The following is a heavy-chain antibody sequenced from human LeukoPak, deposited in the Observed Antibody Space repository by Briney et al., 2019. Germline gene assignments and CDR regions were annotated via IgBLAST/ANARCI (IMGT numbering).Heavy chain of an antibody. CDR2: INHSGRT. J-gene: IGHJ4*02. V-gene: IGHV4-34*01. CDR1: GGSFSGYY. Sequence: SETLSLTCAVYGGSFSGYYWSWIRQPPGKGLEWIGEINHSGRTNYNPSLKSRATISVDTSKNHFSLKLSSVTAADTAVYYCARGGLQHYYGSGSQDYWGQGTLVTVS. D-gene: IGHD3-10*01. CDR3: ARGGLQHYYGSGSQDY.